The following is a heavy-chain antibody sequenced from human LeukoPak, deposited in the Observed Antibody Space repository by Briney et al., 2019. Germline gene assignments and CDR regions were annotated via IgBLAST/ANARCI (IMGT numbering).Heavy chain of an antibody. D-gene: IGHD3/OR15-3a*01. Sequence: GASVKVSCKAFGYTFTTYDINWVRQATGQGLEWMGWVNPSSGVTRYAQKFQGRVTMTRNTSISTAYMELSSLRSDDTAVYYCARDGVGLWTSLKLYFYFYHMDVWGKGTTVTVSS. CDR3: ARDGVGLWTSLKLYFYFYHMDV. V-gene: IGHV1-8*01. CDR2: VNPSSGVT. J-gene: IGHJ6*03. CDR1: GYTFTTYD.